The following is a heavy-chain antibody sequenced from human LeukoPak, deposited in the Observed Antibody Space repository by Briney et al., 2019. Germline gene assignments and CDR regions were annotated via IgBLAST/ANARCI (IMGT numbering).Heavy chain of an antibody. D-gene: IGHD6-19*01. V-gene: IGHV3-30*09. Sequence: PGRSLRLSCAASGFNFSNNLLHWVRQAPGKGLEWVAVSSFDGTKKYYADSVKGRFVISGDNSKKTLYLQMNSLRAEDTAAYYCARVGNSSGWHDAFGYFDSWGQGVLVTVSS. CDR1: GFNFSNNL. CDR2: SSFDGTKK. J-gene: IGHJ4*02. CDR3: ARVGNSSGWHDAFGYFDS.